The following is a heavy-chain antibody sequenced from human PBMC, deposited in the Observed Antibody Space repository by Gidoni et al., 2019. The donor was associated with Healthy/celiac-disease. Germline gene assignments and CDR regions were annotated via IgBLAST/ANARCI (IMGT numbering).Heavy chain of an antibody. J-gene: IGHJ4*02. CDR2: IYYSVST. CDR1: GGSISSYY. V-gene: IGHV4-59*01. D-gene: IGHD6-6*01. CDR3: ARTNEYSSSSGWGY. Sequence: QVQLQESGPGLVKPSETLSLTCTVSGGSISSYYWSWLRQPPGKGLDGIGYIYYSVSTNYNPSLKSRVTISVDTSKNQFSLKLSSVTAADTAVYYCARTNEYSSSSGWGYWGQGTLVTVSS.